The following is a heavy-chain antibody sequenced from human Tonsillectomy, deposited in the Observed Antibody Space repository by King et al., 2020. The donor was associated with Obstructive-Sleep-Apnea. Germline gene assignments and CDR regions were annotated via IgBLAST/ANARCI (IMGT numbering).Heavy chain of an antibody. D-gene: IGHD1-1*01. V-gene: IGHV3-9*01. Sequence: DVQLVESGGGLVQPGRSLRLSCAASGFTFDDYAMHWVRQAPGKGLEWVSGISWNSGSIGYADSVKGRFTISRDNAKNSLYLQMNSLRAEDTALYYCAKEGGGTGTTWHGMDVWGQGTTVTVSS. CDR3: AKEGGGTGTTWHGMDV. J-gene: IGHJ6*02. CDR1: GFTFDDYA. CDR2: ISWNSGSI.